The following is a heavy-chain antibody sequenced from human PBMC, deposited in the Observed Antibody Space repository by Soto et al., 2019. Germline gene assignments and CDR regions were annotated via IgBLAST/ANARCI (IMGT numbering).Heavy chain of an antibody. V-gene: IGHV4-34*01. Sequence: SETLSLTCAVYGGSFSGYYWSWIRQPPGKGLEWIGEINHSGSTNYNPSLKSRVTISVDTSKNQFSLKLSSVTAADTAVYYCARGRLGRYCSGGSCYRTARGWFDPWGQGTLVTVSS. CDR2: INHSGST. CDR3: ARGRLGRYCSGGSCYRTARGWFDP. D-gene: IGHD2-15*01. CDR1: GGSFSGYY. J-gene: IGHJ5*02.